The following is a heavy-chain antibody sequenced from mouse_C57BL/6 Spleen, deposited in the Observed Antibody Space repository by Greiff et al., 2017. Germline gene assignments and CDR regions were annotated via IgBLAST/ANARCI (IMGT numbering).Heavy chain of an antibody. J-gene: IGHJ2*01. V-gene: IGHV1-4*01. CDR2: INPSSGYT. Sequence: VQLQQSGAELARPGASVKMSCKASGYTFTSYTMHWVKQRPGQGLEWIGYINPSSGYTKYNQKFKDKATLTADKSSSTAYMQLSSLTSEDSAVYYCARSKVITTVVDYWGQGTTLTVSS. D-gene: IGHD1-1*01. CDR1: GYTFTSYT. CDR3: ARSKVITTVVDY.